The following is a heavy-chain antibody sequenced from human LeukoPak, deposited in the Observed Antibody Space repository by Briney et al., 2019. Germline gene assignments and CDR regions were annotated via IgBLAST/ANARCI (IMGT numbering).Heavy chain of an antibody. CDR1: GFTFSSYA. D-gene: IGHD5-12*01. CDR2: ISGSGGST. CDR3: AKDRDSGYEALDY. V-gene: IGHV3-23*01. J-gene: IGHJ4*02. Sequence: HPGGSLRLSCAASGFTFSSYAMSWVRQAPGKGLEWVSAISGSGGSTYYADSVKGRFTISRDNSKNTLYLQMNSLRAEDTAVYYCAKDRDSGYEALDYWGQGTLVTVSS.